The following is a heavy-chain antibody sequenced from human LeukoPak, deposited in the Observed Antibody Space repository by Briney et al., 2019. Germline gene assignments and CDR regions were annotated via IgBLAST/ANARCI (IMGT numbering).Heavy chain of an antibody. CDR1: GFTFSSYA. Sequence: SGGSLRLSCAASGFTFSSYAMNWVRQAPGKGLEWVSSISRGSDHIFYADSMKGRFTISGDNAKYSLYLQMNSLGAEDTAVYYCARPYDTRGYFPDYWGQGTLVTVSS. D-gene: IGHD3-22*01. J-gene: IGHJ4*02. CDR2: ISRGSDHI. CDR3: ARPYDTRGYFPDY. V-gene: IGHV3-21*01.